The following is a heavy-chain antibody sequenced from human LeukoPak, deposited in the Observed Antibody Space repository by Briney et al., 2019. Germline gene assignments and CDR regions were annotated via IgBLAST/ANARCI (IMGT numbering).Heavy chain of an antibody. V-gene: IGHV5-51*01. D-gene: IGHD5/OR15-5a*01. Sequence: GESLKISCQGSGYSFWIGWVRQMPGKGLEWMGIIYPGDPDTRYSPSFQGQVTISADKSITTAYLQWSSLKASDTAMYYCARRRDIVSTATGTSGPTDYWGQGTLVTVSS. CDR2: IYPGDPDT. J-gene: IGHJ4*02. CDR1: GYSFW. CDR3: ARRRDIVSTATGTSGPTDY.